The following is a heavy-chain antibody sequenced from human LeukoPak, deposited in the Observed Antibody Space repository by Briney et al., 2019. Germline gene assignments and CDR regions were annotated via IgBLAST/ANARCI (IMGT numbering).Heavy chain of an antibody. CDR2: INHSGST. CDR3: ARRSITMVRGVILWDY. CDR1: GGSFSGYY. J-gene: IGHJ4*02. D-gene: IGHD3-10*01. V-gene: IGHV4-34*01. Sequence: LETLSLTCAVYGGSFSGYYWSWIRQPPGKGLEWIGEINHSGSTNYNPSLKSRVTISVDTSKNQFSLKLSSVTAADTAVYYCARRSITMVRGVILWDYWGQGTLVTVSS.